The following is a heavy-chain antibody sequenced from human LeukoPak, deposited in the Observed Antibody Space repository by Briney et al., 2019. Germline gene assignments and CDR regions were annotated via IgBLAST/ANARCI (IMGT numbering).Heavy chain of an antibody. CDR1: GFTFSSYS. CDR2: ISSSSSYI. CDR3: ARDPTRDDGEAMVRGAPCYGMDV. J-gene: IGHJ6*04. V-gene: IGHV3-21*01. D-gene: IGHD3-10*01. Sequence: GGSLRLSCAASGFTFSSYSMNWVRQAPGKGLEWVSSISSSSSYIYYADSVKGRFTISRDNAKNSLYLQMNSLRAEDTAVYYCARDPTRDDGEAMVRGAPCYGMDVWGKGTTVTVSS.